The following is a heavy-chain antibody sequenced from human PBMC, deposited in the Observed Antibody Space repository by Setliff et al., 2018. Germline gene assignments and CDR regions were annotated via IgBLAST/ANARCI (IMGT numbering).Heavy chain of an antibody. Sequence: LSLTCTVSGDSFQSDSFYWGWIRQPPGKGLEWIGYIHYSGSTNYNPSLKGRVTMTSDTSRNQLSLKLTSVSAADTAIYYCARSSYYASGNSHNYYMDVWGKGTAVTVSS. CDR1: GDSFQSDSFY. J-gene: IGHJ6*03. CDR3: ARSSYYASGNSHNYYMDV. D-gene: IGHD3-10*01. V-gene: IGHV4-61*01. CDR2: IHYSGST.